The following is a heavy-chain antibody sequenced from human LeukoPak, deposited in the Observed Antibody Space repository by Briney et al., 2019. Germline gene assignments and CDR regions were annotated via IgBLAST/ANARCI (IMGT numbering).Heavy chain of an antibody. Sequence: GGSLRLSRATSGFTLSSFKMTWVRQAPGKGLEWVASISPSSSYISYADSLKGRVTVSRDNAKHSVFLQMSSLRAEDTAVYYCARDLTGGEYFDSWGQGTLASVSS. CDR2: ISPSSSYI. D-gene: IGHD3-16*01. V-gene: IGHV3-21*01. CDR1: GFTLSSFK. J-gene: IGHJ4*02. CDR3: ARDLTGGEYFDS.